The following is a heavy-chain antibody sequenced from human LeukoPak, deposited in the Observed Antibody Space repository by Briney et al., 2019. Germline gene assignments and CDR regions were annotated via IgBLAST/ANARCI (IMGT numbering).Heavy chain of an antibody. CDR3: ARHRSGWLQSSFDY. J-gene: IGHJ4*02. CDR2: ISAYNGNT. CDR1: GYRFTSYG. D-gene: IGHD5-24*01. Sequence: ASVKVSCKASGYRFTSYGIFWVRQAPGQGLEWMGWISAYNGNTNYAQKFQGRVTMTTDTSTSTAYMELRSLRSDDTAVYYCARHRSGWLQSSFDYWGQGTLVTVSS. V-gene: IGHV1-18*01.